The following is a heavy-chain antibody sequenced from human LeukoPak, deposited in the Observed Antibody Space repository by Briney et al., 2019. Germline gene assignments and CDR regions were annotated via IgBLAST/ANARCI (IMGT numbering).Heavy chain of an antibody. CDR1: GGSISSSSYY. V-gene: IGHV4-39*07. D-gene: IGHD3-3*01. CDR3: ARVGGYDFWSPERPHDAFDI. CDR2: IYYSGST. J-gene: IGHJ3*02. Sequence: PSETLSLTCTVSGGSISSSSYYWGWIRQPPGKGLEWIGSIYYSGSTYYNPSLKSRVTMSVDTSKNQFSLKLSSVTAADTAVYYCARVGGYDFWSPERPHDAFDIWGQGTMVTVSS.